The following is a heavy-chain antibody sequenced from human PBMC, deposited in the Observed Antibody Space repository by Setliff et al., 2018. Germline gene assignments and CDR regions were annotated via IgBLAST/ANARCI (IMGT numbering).Heavy chain of an antibody. CDR1: GFTFSNYW. J-gene: IGHJ4*02. Sequence: GSLKLSCTASGFTFSNYWMHWVRQAPGKGLIWVSRITRDGSETSYADSVKGRFTVSRDNAKNTLYLQMNSLRADDTAVYYCARETAVAGQYYFDYCGQGTLVTSPQ. D-gene: IGHD6-19*01. CDR3: ARETAVAGQYYFDY. CDR2: ITRDGSET. V-gene: IGHV3-74*01.